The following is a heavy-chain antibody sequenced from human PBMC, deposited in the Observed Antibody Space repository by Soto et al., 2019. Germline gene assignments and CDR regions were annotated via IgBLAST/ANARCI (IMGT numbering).Heavy chain of an antibody. J-gene: IGHJ3*02. Sequence: PGGSLRLSRAASGFTLSTYTMTWVRQAPGKGLEWVSYISGSSIAIFYADSVRGRFTISRDNAKNSLSLQMNSLRDEDTAVYYCARWQLPDAFDIWGQGTMVTVSS. D-gene: IGHD1-1*01. V-gene: IGHV3-48*02. CDR1: GFTLSTYT. CDR3: ARWQLPDAFDI. CDR2: ISGSSIAI.